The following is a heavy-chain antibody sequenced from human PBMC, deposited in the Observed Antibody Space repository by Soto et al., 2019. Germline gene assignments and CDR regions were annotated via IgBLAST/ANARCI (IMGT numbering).Heavy chain of an antibody. CDR2: ISYNGGST. CDR3: ARIGLTSSNTDF. V-gene: IGHV3-23*01. CDR1: GFTFSTYA. J-gene: IGHJ4*02. D-gene: IGHD2-21*02. Sequence: TGGSLRLSCTASGFTFSTYAMNWVRQAPGKGLEWVSAISYNGGSTFYADSVKGRFTMSRDNSKDTLYLHINSLRAEDTAIYYCARIGLTSSNTDFWGQGTLVTVSS.